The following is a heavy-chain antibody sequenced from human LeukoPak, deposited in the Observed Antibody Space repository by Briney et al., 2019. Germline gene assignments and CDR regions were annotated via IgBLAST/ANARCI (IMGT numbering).Heavy chain of an antibody. CDR2: INHSGST. CDR3: ARFDRSRFPARKYYFDY. D-gene: IGHD2-2*01. V-gene: IGHV4-34*01. CDR1: GGSFSGYY. Sequence: SETLSHTCALYGGSFSGYYWSWIRQPPGKGLEWIGEINHSGSTNYNPSLKSRVTISVDTSKNQFSLKLSSVTTADTAVYYCARFDRSRFPARKYYFDYWGQGTLVTVSS. J-gene: IGHJ4*02.